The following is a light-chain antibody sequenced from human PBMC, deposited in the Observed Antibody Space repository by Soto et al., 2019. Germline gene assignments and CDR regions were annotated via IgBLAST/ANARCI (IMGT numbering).Light chain of an antibody. V-gene: IGKV3D-15*01. CDR1: QSVDSN. J-gene: IGKJ4*01. CDR3: QQYDSWPLT. Sequence: ERVMAQSPGGLSVSTGEGATRSCRASQSVDSNLAWYQQKPGQAPRLLIYGASTRATGIPDRFRGSGSGTEFTLTISSLQSEDFAVYYCQQYDSWPLTFGGGTKV. CDR2: GAS.